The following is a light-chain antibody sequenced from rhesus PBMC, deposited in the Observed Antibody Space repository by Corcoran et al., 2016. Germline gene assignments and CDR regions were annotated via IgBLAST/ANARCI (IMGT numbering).Light chain of an antibody. CDR3: QHGYGTP. Sequence: DIPMTQSPSSLSASVGDRVTITCRASENVNNYLNWYQQKPGKAPKLLIYKASTLQSGVPSRCSGSGSGTDYPFTISSLQPEVVATCYCQHGYGTPFGQGTKVEIK. J-gene: IGKJ2*01. CDR1: ENVNNY. V-gene: IGKV1-74*01. CDR2: KAS.